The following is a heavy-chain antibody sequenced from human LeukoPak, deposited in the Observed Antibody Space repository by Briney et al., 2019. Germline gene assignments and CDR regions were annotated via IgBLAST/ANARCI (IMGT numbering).Heavy chain of an antibody. CDR3: ARVDPDSSSTLGVVGY. J-gene: IGHJ4*02. CDR1: GGSISSYY. CDR2: IYYSGST. D-gene: IGHD6-6*01. Sequence: SETLSLACTVSGGSISSYYWSWIRQPPGKGLVWIGYIYYSGSTNYNPSLKSRVTISVDTSKNQFSLKLSSVTAADTAVYYCARVDPDSSSTLGVVGYWGQGTLVTVSS. V-gene: IGHV4-59*01.